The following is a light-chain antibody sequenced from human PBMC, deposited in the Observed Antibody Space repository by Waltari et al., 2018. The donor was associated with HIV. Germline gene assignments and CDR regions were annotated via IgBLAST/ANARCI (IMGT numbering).Light chain of an antibody. Sequence: IVLTLYPGTLSLSTGVSATLLCRASLRISSGDLNWYHPKPGQPPRLLIYGASSRATGIPDRFSGSGSGTDFTLTISRLEPEDFAVYYCQQFVNAAEITFGEGTKVEI. CDR1: LRISSGD. CDR3: QQFVNAAEIT. V-gene: IGKV3-20*01. CDR2: GAS. J-gene: IGKJ4*01.